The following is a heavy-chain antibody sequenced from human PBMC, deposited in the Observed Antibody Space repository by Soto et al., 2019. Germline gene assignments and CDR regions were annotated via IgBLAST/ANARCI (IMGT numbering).Heavy chain of an antibody. V-gene: IGHV3-53*01. CDR1: GSTVSSND. CDR2: IYSGGST. Sequence: PGGSLRLSCEASGSTVSSNDMSWVRQGPAKRLECVSVIYSGGSTYYADSVRGRFTISRDNSKNTLYLQMNSLRAEGTAVYYCATSTRGGYYFDYWGQGTLVTVSS. D-gene: IGHD1-1*01. CDR3: ATSTRGGYYFDY. J-gene: IGHJ4*02.